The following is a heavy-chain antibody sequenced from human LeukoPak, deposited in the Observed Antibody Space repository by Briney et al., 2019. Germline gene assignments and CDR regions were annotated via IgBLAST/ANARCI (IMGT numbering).Heavy chain of an antibody. Sequence: ASVKVSCKTSGYTFSNYAIHWLRQAPGQRPEWMGCNTGGNPITQYSQEFQGRLTFNRDTSASTAFMELSSLTSEDTAVYYCARGQEWDSWIVDFWGQGTLVTVSS. J-gene: IGHJ4*02. CDR1: GYTFSNYA. CDR2: NTGGNPIT. CDR3: ARGQEWDSWIVDF. D-gene: IGHD1-26*01. V-gene: IGHV1-3*01.